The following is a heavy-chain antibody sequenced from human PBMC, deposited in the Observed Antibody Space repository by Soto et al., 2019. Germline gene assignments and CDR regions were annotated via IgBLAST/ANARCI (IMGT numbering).Heavy chain of an antibody. CDR1: GYTFTGYY. J-gene: IGHJ5*02. V-gene: IGHV1-2*02. Sequence: QVQLVQSGAEVKEPGASVKVSCKASGYTFTGYYMHWVRQAPGQGLEWMGWINPNSGGTNYAQKFQGRVTITADESTSTAYMELSSLRSEDTAVYYCARDGSGRGWFDPWGQGTLVTVSS. D-gene: IGHD2-15*01. CDR2: INPNSGGT. CDR3: ARDGSGRGWFDP.